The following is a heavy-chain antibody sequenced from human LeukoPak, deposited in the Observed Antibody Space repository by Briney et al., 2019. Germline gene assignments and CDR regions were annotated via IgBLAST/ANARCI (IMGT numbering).Heavy chain of an antibody. V-gene: IGHV3-7*01. J-gene: IGHJ4*02. CDR1: EFTFSDYS. Sequence: GGSLRLSFAASEFTFSDYSMNWVRQAPGKGLEWVANIKHDGSEDYYLDSVKGRFTISRDNAKSSMWLQMNSLRDEDTAVYYCARVTYWNDFDYWGQGTLVTVSS. CDR3: ARVTYWNDFDY. CDR2: IKHDGSED. D-gene: IGHD1-1*01.